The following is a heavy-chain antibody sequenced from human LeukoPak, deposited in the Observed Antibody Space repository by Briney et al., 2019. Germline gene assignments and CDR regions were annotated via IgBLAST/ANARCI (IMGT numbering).Heavy chain of an antibody. Sequence: GGSLRLSCAASGFTRHSYWMHWIHQAPGKGLVWVSRMNIDGNRLEYADSVKGRFTISRDIAKNTLYLQMSSLRAEDTAVYFCAREVEEVSIDMGVSYDYYMDVWGKGTTVTVSS. J-gene: IGHJ6*03. CDR3: AREVEEVSIDMGVSYDYYMDV. CDR2: MNIDGNRL. CDR1: GFTRHSYW. V-gene: IGHV3-74*01. D-gene: IGHD3-16*01.